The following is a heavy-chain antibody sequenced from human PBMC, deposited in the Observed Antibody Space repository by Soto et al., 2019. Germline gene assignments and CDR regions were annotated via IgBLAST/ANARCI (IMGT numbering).Heavy chain of an antibody. CDR3: ARITEEDAFDI. V-gene: IGHV4-31*03. D-gene: IGHD7-27*01. Sequence: SETLSLTCTVSDSSISSGGYYWSWIRQHPGKGLEWIGYIYYSGSTYYNPSLKSRVTISVDTSKNQFSLKLSSVTAADTAVYDCARITEEDAFDIWGQGTMVTVSS. J-gene: IGHJ3*02. CDR2: IYYSGST. CDR1: DSSISSGGYY.